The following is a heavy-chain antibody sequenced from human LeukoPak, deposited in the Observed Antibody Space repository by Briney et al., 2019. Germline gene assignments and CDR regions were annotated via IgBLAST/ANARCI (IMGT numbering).Heavy chain of an antibody. CDR1: GGSISSGVYY. Sequence: SGTLSLTCSVSGGSISSGVYYWSWIRQHPGKGLEWIGYIYYSGSTYYNPSLKSRVTISVDTSKNQFSLNLSSVTAADTAVYHCARCGGSQSYYGMDVWGQGTTVTVSS. D-gene: IGHD1-26*01. V-gene: IGHV4-31*03. J-gene: IGHJ6*02. CDR2: IYYSGST. CDR3: ARCGGSQSYYGMDV.